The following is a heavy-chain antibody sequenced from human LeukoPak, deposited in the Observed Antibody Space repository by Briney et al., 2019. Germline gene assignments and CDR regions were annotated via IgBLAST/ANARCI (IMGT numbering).Heavy chain of an antibody. CDR3: AKDPFGFWSGYRYFDY. V-gene: IGHV3-30*02. J-gene: IGHJ4*02. CDR2: IRYDGSNK. D-gene: IGHD3-3*01. CDR1: GFTFSSYG. Sequence: GGSLRLSCAASGFTFSSYGMHWVRQAPGKGLEWVAFIRYDGSNKYYADSVKGRFTISRDNSKNTLYLQMNSLRAEDTAVYYCAKDPFGFWSGYRYFDYWGQGTLVTVSS.